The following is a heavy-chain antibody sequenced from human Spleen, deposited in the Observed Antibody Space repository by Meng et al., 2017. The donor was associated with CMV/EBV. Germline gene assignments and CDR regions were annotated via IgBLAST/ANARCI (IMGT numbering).Heavy chain of an antibody. Sequence: SGPTLVKPTQTLTLTCTFSGFSLSTSRMRVSWTRQPPGKALEWLARIDWDADEFYSTSLKPRLTISKDTSKNQVVLTMTNMDPVDTATYYCARMGYGYNYFDYWGQGTLVTAPQ. J-gene: IGHJ4*02. V-gene: IGHV2-70D*14. CDR1: GFSLSTSRMR. CDR2: IDWDADE. D-gene: IGHD5-18*01. CDR3: ARMGYGYNYFDY.